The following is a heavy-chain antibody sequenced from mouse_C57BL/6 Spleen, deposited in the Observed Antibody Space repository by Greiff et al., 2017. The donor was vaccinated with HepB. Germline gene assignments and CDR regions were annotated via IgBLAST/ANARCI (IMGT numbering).Heavy chain of an antibody. Sequence: QVQLQESGAELVKPGASVKISCTASGYAFSSYWMNWVKQRPGKGLEWIGQIYPGDGDTNYNEKFKGKATLTADKSSSTAYMQLSSLTSEDTAVYFCARAYEGYYHYAMDYWGQGTSVTVSS. CDR1: GYAFSSYW. J-gene: IGHJ4*01. V-gene: IGHV1-80*01. D-gene: IGHD2-3*01. CDR2: IYPGDGDT. CDR3: ARAYEGYYHYAMDY.